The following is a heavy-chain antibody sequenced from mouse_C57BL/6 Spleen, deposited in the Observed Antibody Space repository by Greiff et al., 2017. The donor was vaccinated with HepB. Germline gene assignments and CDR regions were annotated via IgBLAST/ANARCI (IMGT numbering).Heavy chain of an antibody. V-gene: IGHV1-18*01. CDR3: ARGDVDGYYAFLAY. CDR1: GYTFTDYN. J-gene: IGHJ3*01. D-gene: IGHD2-3*01. Sequence: EVQLQQSGPELVKPGASVKIPCKASGYTFTDYNMDWVKQSHGKSLEWIGDINPNNGGTSYNQKFKGKATLTVDKSSSTAYMEPRSLASEDTAVCYCARGDVDGYYAFLAYRGRGTLVTVCA. CDR2: INPNNGGT.